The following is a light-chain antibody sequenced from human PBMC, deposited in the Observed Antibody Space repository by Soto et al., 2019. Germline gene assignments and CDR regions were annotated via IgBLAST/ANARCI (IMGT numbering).Light chain of an antibody. V-gene: IGKV3-15*01. CDR3: QQRSNWFIT. J-gene: IGKJ5*01. CDR2: GAS. Sequence: EVVMTQSPATLSVSPGERATLSCRASQSVSSNLAWYQQKPGQAPRLLIYGASTRATGIPARFSGSGSGTEFTLTISSLQSEDFAVYYCQQRSNWFITFGQGTRLEIK. CDR1: QSVSSN.